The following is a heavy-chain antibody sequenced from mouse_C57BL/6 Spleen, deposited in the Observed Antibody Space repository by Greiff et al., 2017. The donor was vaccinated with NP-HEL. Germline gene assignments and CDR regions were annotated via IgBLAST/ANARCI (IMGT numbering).Heavy chain of an antibody. CDR2: IYPGDGDT. J-gene: IGHJ1*03. Sequence: QVQLQQSGAELVKPGASVKISCKASGYAFSSYWMNWVKQRPGKGLEWIGQIYPGDGDTNYNGKFKGKATLTADKSSSTAYMQLSSLTSEDSAVYFCARSVITTVVATRYFDVWGTGTTVTVSS. CDR1: GYAFSSYW. V-gene: IGHV1-80*01. D-gene: IGHD1-1*01. CDR3: ARSVITTVVATRYFDV.